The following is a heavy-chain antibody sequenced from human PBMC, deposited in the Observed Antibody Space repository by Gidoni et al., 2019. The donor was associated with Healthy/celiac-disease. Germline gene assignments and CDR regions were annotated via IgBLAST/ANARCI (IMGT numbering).Heavy chain of an antibody. V-gene: IGHV3-21*01. Sequence: EVQLVESGGGLVKPGGSLRLSCAASGFTFSSYSMNWVRQAPGKGLEWVSSISSSSSYIDYADSVKGGFTSSRDNAKNSLYLQMNSLRAEDTAVYDCARVGAAAAKGWEFDYWGQGTLVTVSS. D-gene: IGHD6-13*01. CDR2: ISSSSSYI. CDR3: ARVGAAAAKGWEFDY. CDR1: GFTFSSYS. J-gene: IGHJ4*02.